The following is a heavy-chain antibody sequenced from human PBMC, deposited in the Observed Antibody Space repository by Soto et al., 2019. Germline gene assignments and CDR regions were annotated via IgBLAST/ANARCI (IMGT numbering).Heavy chain of an antibody. V-gene: IGHV3-23*01. Sequence: EVQLLESGGGLVKPGGSLRISCAAAGFTFSSYAMSWVRQATGKGLEWVSAISGSGGSTYYADSVKGRFTISRDNSKNTLYLQMNSLRAEDTAVYYCAKSYGEPQYYFDYWGQGTLVTVSS. CDR1: GFTFSSYA. J-gene: IGHJ4*02. D-gene: IGHD4-17*01. CDR3: AKSYGEPQYYFDY. CDR2: ISGSGGST.